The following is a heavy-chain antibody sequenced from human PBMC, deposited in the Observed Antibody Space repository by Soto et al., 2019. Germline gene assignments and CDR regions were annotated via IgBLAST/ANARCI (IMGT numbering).Heavy chain of an antibody. CDR2: ISYDGSNK. CDR1: GFTFSNYG. J-gene: IGHJ4*02. CDR3: ATDGKPDY. V-gene: IGHV3-30*03. Sequence: GGSLRLSCAASGFTFSNYGIHWVRQAPGKGLEWVAVISYDGSNKYYADSVKGRFTISRDNSKNTLYLQMNSLRTEDTAVYYCATDGKPDYWGQGTLVTVSS.